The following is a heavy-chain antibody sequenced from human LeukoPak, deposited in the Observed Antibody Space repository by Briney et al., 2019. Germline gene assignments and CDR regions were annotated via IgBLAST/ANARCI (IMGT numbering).Heavy chain of an antibody. Sequence: PSETLSLTCAVSGYSISSSYYWGWIRQPPGKGLEWIGTIYHSGTVYYNPSLKGRVSISVDTSKNQFSLKLSSVTAADTAVYYCARASRYQLLRWGQGTLVTVSS. CDR3: ARASRYQLLR. D-gene: IGHD2-2*01. CDR2: IYHSGTV. CDR1: GYSISSSYY. J-gene: IGHJ4*02. V-gene: IGHV4-38-2*01.